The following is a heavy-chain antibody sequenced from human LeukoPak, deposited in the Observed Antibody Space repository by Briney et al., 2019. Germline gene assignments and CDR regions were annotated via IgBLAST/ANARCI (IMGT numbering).Heavy chain of an antibody. V-gene: IGHV1-3*01. CDR3: ARGPKNYYDSSGYYSI. CDR1: DYTYTSYG. J-gene: IGHJ4*02. Sequence: ASVKVSCKASDYTYTSYGISWVRQAPGQRLEWMGWINAGNGNTKYSQKFQGRVTITRGTSASTAYMELSSLRSEDTAVYYCARGPKNYYDSSGYYSIWGQGTLVTVSS. D-gene: IGHD3-22*01. CDR2: INAGNGNT.